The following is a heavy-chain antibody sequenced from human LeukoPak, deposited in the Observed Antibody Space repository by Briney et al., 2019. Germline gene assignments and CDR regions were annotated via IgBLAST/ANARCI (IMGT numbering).Heavy chain of an antibody. CDR2: IYPGDSDT. CDR3: ARGSSWPDYYFDY. J-gene: IGHJ4*02. D-gene: IGHD6-13*01. Sequence: GASLKISCKGSGYSFTSYWIGWVRQMPGKGLEWMGIIYPGDSDTRYSPSFQGQVTISADKSISTAYLQWSSLKASDTAMYYCARGSSWPDYYFDYWGQGTLVTVSS. CDR1: GYSFTSYW. V-gene: IGHV5-51*01.